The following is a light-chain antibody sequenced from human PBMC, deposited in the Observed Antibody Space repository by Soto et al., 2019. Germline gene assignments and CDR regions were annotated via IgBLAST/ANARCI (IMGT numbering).Light chain of an antibody. Sequence: EIVLTQSPATLSLSPGERATLSCRASQSVDAYLAWYQQRPGQAPRLLIFDASNRATGIPTRFSGSGSGTDFTITISSLEPEDFAVYYCQQRSNWALTFGQGTKVEVK. J-gene: IGKJ1*01. CDR3: QQRSNWALT. V-gene: IGKV3-11*01. CDR1: QSVDAY. CDR2: DAS.